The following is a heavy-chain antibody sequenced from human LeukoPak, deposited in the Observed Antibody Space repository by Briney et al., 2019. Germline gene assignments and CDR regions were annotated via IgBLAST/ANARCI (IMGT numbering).Heavy chain of an antibody. CDR2: ISSSGNTT. V-gene: IGHV3-11*04. D-gene: IGHD1-20*01. CDR3: ARQYNWNVNYFDY. CDR1: GFTFSDNS. J-gene: IGHJ4*02. Sequence: GGSLRLSCAASGFTFSDNSMSWIRQAPGKGLEWVSYISSSGNTTYNADSVKGRFSITRDNAKNSLYLQMNSLRAEGTAVYYCARQYNWNVNYFDYWGQGTLVTVSS.